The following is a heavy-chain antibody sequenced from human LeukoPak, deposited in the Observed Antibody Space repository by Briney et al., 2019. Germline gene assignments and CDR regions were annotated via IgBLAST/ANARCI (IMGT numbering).Heavy chain of an antibody. V-gene: IGHV3-23*01. D-gene: IGHD2-8*01. CDR1: GFTFSSYA. CDR3: AKYSGYCTTDSCLGNWYFDV. J-gene: IGHJ2*01. CDR2: IRGGGGSI. Sequence: GGSLRLSCAASGFTFSSYAMSWVRQAPGKGLEWVSVIRGGGGSIYYADSVKGRFTISRDNSKNTLYLQMNSLRAEDTAVYYCAKYSGYCTTDSCLGNWYFDVWGRGTLVTVSS.